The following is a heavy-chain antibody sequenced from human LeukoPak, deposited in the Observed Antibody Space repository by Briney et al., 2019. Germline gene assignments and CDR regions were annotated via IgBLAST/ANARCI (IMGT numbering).Heavy chain of an antibody. CDR3: AKDLFGISYTFDI. CDR2: ISYDGSNK. V-gene: IGHV3-30*18. D-gene: IGHD1-14*01. CDR1: GFTFSNYG. Sequence: GRSLRLSCAASGFTFSNYGMHWVRQAPGKGLEWVTVISYDGSNKYYADSVKGRFTISRDNSKNTLYLQMNSLRAEDTAVYYCAKDLFGISYTFDIWGQGTMVTVSS. J-gene: IGHJ3*02.